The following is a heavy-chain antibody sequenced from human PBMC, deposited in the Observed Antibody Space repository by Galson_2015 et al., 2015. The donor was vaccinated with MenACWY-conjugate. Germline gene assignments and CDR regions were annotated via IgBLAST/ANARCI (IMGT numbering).Heavy chain of an antibody. J-gene: IGHJ6*03. CDR2: IRYDGTNK. CDR1: GFAFSAYG. CDR3: AKGGGFSAYEPNYYYYYMDV. V-gene: IGHV3-30*02. Sequence: YLRLSCAASGFAFSAYGMHWVRQAPGKGLEWVAFIRYDGTNKYYADSVKGRFTISRDNSKNTLYVQMNSLRAEDTAVYYCAKGGGFSAYEPNYYYYYMDVWGKGTTVTVSS. D-gene: IGHD5-12*01.